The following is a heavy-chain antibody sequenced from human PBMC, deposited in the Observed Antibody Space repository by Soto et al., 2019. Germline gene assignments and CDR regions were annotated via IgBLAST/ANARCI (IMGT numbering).Heavy chain of an antibody. CDR3: ARGIYSKVGATIWFDP. J-gene: IGHJ5*02. V-gene: IGHV4-4*07. D-gene: IGHD1-26*01. Sequence: PSEALSLRCPFSGGSINSYYWSWIRQPAGRGLEWIGRIYTSGSTNYNPSLKSRVTMSVDTSKNRFSLKLSSVTAADTAAYYCARGIYSKVGATIWFDPWGQGTLVTVSS. CDR1: GGSINSYY. CDR2: IYTSGST.